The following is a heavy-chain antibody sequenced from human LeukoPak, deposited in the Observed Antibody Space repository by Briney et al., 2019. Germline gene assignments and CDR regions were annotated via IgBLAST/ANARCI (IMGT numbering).Heavy chain of an antibody. J-gene: IGHJ6*03. CDR2: ISYTGGT. Sequence: SETLSLTCSVSGGSMSKNYWGWIRQPPGRGLEWIGYISYTGGTSYTPSLKSRVSIFLETPRNQFSLEVSSVIAADTAVYYCARLQSANHDNGYYTGGFYYMDVWGKGTTVTVSS. D-gene: IGHD4-17*01. V-gene: IGHV4-59*08. CDR1: GGSMSKNY. CDR3: ARLQSANHDNGYYTGGFYYMDV.